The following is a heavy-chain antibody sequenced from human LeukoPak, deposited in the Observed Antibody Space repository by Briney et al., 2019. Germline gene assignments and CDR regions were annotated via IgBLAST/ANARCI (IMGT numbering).Heavy chain of an antibody. J-gene: IGHJ4*02. CDR2: ISWNSGSI. CDR3: ARGSYGGLDY. CDR1: GFTFDDYA. D-gene: IGHD4-23*01. V-gene: IGHV3-9*01. Sequence: PGGSLRLSCAASGFTFDDYAMHWVRQAPGKGLEWVSGISWNSGSIGYADSVKGRFTISRDNAKNSLYLQMNSLRAEDTAVYYCARGSYGGLDYWGQGTLVTVSS.